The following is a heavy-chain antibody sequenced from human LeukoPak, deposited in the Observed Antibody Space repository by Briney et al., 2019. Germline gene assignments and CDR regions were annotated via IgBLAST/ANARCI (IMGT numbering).Heavy chain of an antibody. CDR3: ARDSPPAYCSGGSCYFDY. CDR1: GGSISSYY. Sequence: NPSETLSLTCTVSGGSISSYYWSWIRQPPGKGLEWIGYIYYSGSTNYNPSLKSRVTISVDTSKNQFSLKLSSVTAADTAVYYCARDSPPAYCSGGSCYFDYWGQGILVTVSS. D-gene: IGHD2-15*01. V-gene: IGHV4-59*01. J-gene: IGHJ4*02. CDR2: IYYSGST.